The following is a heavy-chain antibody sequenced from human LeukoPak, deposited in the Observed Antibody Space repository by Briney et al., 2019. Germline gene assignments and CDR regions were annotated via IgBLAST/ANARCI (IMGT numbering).Heavy chain of an antibody. CDR1: GGSISSSSYY. D-gene: IGHD2-21*01. J-gene: IGHJ4*02. V-gene: IGHV4-39*01. CDR3: ARLRGPFPYY. Sequence: SETLSLTCTVSGGSISSSSYYWGWIRQPPAKGLEWIGSIYYSGSTYYNPFLKSRVTISVDTSKNQFSLKLSSVTAADTAVYYCARLRGPFPYYWGQGTLVTVSS. CDR2: IYYSGST.